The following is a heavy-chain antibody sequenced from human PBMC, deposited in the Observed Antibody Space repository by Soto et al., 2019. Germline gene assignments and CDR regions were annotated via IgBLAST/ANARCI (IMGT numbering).Heavy chain of an antibody. CDR1: GFSFSTNA. V-gene: IGHV3-30-3*02. Sequence: QVQLVESRGGVVQPGRSLRLSCATSGFSFSTNAMHWVRQAPGKGLEWVAVISYSGSKQYYADSVKGRVTISRDNSENTLYLHMDRLTTEDTAVYYCAKRQYSYSSLGFYGMDVWGQGTSVTVSS. J-gene: IGHJ6*02. CDR2: ISYSGSKQ. CDR3: AKRQYSYSSLGFYGMDV. D-gene: IGHD5-18*01.